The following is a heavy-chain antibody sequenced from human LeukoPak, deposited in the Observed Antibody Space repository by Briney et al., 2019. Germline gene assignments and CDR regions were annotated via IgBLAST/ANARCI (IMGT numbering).Heavy chain of an antibody. CDR3: ARVRTEYCNGGTCSDLSY. V-gene: IGHV3-23*01. D-gene: IGHD2-15*01. Sequence: GGSLRLSCAASGFTFSSYAMSWVRQAPGKGLEWVSAISGSGGSTYYADSVKGRFTISRDNSKNTLYLQMNSLRAEDTAVYYCARVRTEYCNGGTCSDLSYWGQGTLVTVSS. CDR1: GFTFSSYA. CDR2: ISGSGGST. J-gene: IGHJ4*02.